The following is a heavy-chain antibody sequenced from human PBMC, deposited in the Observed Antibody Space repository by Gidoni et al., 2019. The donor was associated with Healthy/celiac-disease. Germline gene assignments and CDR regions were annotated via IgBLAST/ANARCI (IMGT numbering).Heavy chain of an antibody. CDR3: ARVDTAMATPYYFDY. D-gene: IGHD5-18*01. CDR2: ISYDGSNK. V-gene: IGHV3-30*01. J-gene: IGHJ4*02. CDR1: GFTFSRYA. Sequence: QVQLVASGGGVVQPGRSLSLSCAASGFTFSRYAMHWVRQAPGKGLEWVAVISYDGSNKYYADSVKGRFTISRDNSKNTLYLQMNSLRAEDTAVYYCARVDTAMATPYYFDYWGQGTLVTVSS.